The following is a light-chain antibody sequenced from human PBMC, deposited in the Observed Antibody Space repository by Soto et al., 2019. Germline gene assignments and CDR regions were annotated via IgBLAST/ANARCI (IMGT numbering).Light chain of an antibody. J-gene: IGLJ1*01. CDR1: DSVSASNY. CDR2: EVS. Sequence: QTVVTQEPSFSVSPGGTVTITCGLTSDSVSASNYPSWYQQYPGKVPKLMIYEVSERPSGVPDRFSGSKSGNTAFLTVSGLQAEDEADYYCLSYADTAYVFGTGTKVTVL. V-gene: IGLV2-8*01. CDR3: LSYADTAYV.